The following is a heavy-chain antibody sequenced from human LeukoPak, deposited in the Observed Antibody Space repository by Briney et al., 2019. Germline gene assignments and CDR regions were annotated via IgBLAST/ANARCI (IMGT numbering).Heavy chain of an antibody. CDR2: FSSGGSA. CDR3: ARKQTGTMYDV. J-gene: IGHJ4*02. D-gene: IGHD1-7*01. Sequence: SETLSLTCIVPGGSISSSSYYWAWIRQSPGKGLEWIGTFSSGGSAYYNPSLTSRVSISKDTSDNQFSMRLYSVTAADTAVYYCARKQTGTMYDVWGQGTQVTVSS. V-gene: IGHV4-39*07. CDR1: GGSISSSSYY.